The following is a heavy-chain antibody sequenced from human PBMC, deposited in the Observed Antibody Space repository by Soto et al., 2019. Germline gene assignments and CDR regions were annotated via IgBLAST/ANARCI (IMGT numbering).Heavy chain of an antibody. CDR3: ARDRYYYDVGGYYCAHRRGSFRPYNYYYGVDV. CDR2: ISSSGSTI. Sequence: PGGSLRLSCAASGCTFRDYYMSWIRQAPGKGLEWVSFISSSGSTISYADSVKGRFTISRDNAENSLYLQMDRLRAEDTAVYYCARDRYYYDVGGYYCAHRRGSFRPYNYYYGVDVWGPGTTVTVSS. V-gene: IGHV3-11*01. D-gene: IGHD3-22*01. CDR1: GCTFRDYY. J-gene: IGHJ6*02.